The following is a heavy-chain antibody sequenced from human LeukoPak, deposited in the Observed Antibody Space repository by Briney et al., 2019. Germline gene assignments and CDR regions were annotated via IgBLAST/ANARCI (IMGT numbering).Heavy chain of an antibody. CDR2: IYYSGST. V-gene: IGHV4-59*01. CDR3: ARVASDYDILTGYNYYGMDV. J-gene: IGHJ6*02. Sequence: SETLSLTCTVSVGSISSYYWSWIRQPPGKGLEWIGYIYYSGSTNYNPSLKSRVTISVDTSKNQFSLKLSSVTAADTAVYYCARVASDYDILTGYNYYGMDVWGQGTTVTVSS. D-gene: IGHD3-9*01. CDR1: VGSISSYY.